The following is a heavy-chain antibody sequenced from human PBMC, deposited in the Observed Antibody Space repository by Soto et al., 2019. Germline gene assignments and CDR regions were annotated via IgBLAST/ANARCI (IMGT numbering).Heavy chain of an antibody. J-gene: IGHJ6*03. CDR1: GGSIISSNYY. CDR2: LYYSGST. Sequence: SETLSLTCTVSGGSIISSNYYWGWIRQPPGKGLEWIGSLYYSGSTYYNPSLKSRVTTSVDTSKNQFSLKLSSVTAADTAVYYCARTYVTDMGVVPDAKDYMDVWGKGTTVTVS. CDR3: ARTYVTDMGVVPDAKDYMDV. V-gene: IGHV4-39*01. D-gene: IGHD2-2*01.